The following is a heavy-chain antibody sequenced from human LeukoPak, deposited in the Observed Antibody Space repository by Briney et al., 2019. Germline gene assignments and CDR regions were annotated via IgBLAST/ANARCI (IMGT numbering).Heavy chain of an antibody. CDR3: ARLGEWLLIDY. CDR1: GGSVSSGSYY. Sequence: SETLSLTCTVSGGSVSSGSYYWSWIRQPAGKGLEWIGRIYTSGSTNYNPSLKSRVTISVDTSKNQFSLKLSSVTAADTAVYYCARLGEWLLIDYWGQGTLVTVSS. V-gene: IGHV4-61*02. D-gene: IGHD3-3*01. CDR2: IYTSGST. J-gene: IGHJ4*02.